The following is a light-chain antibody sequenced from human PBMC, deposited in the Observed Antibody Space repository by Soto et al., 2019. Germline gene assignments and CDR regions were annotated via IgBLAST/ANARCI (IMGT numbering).Light chain of an antibody. CDR1: QSVSSSH. CDR2: DAS. Sequence: EIVLTQSPATLSLSPGERATLSCGASQSVSSSHLVWYQQKPGLAPRLLIYDASNRATGIPDRFSGSGSGTDFTPIISRLEPEDFAGYYCQQYGSSPFTFGPGTKVDV. J-gene: IGKJ3*01. V-gene: IGKV3D-20*01. CDR3: QQYGSSPFT.